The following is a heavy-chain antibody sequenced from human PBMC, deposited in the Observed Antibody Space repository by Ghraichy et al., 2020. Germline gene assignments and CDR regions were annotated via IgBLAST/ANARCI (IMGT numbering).Heavy chain of an antibody. CDR2: IKQDGSEK. V-gene: IGHV3-7*01. CDR3: ARDVGGTTVVTPGDAFDI. D-gene: IGHD4-23*01. Sequence: GGSLRLSCAASGFTFSSYWMSWVRQAPGKGLEWVANIKQDGSEKYYVDSVKGRFTISRDNAKNSLYLQMNSLRAEDTAVYYCARDVGGTTVVTPGDAFDIWGQGTMVTVSS. J-gene: IGHJ3*02. CDR1: GFTFSSYW.